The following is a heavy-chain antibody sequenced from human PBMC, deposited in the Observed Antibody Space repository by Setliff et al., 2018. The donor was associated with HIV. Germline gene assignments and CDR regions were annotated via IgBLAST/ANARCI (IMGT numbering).Heavy chain of an antibody. CDR3: ARGEVAGFDL. D-gene: IGHD3-10*01. CDR2: IYPDDSDT. CDR1: GYRFSNYW. J-gene: IGHJ5*02. Sequence: PGESLKISCQGSGYRFSNYWIGWVRQMPGKGLEWMGLIYPDDSDTRYSPSFQGQVTISADKSISTAYLQWSSLKASDTAKYYCARGEVAGFDLWGQGTLVTVSS. V-gene: IGHV5-51*01.